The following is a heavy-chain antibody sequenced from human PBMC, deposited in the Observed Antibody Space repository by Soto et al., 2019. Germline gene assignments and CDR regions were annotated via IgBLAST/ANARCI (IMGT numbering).Heavy chain of an antibody. J-gene: IGHJ4*02. D-gene: IGHD3-10*01. CDR1: GFTFSSYG. CDR3: AKERSRAYYFDY. Sequence: SLRLSCAASGFTFSSYGMHWVRQAPGKGLEWVAVISYDGSNKYYADSVKGRFTISRDNSKNTLYLQMNSLRAEDTAVYYCAKERSRAYYFDYWGQGTLVTVSS. V-gene: IGHV3-30*18. CDR2: ISYDGSNK.